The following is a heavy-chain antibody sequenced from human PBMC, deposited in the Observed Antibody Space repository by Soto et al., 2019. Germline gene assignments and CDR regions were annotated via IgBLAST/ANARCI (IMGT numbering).Heavy chain of an antibody. CDR1: GFTFSSYW. CDR3: ARDQATYYDFWSGYYSMLDY. V-gene: IGHV3-7*03. D-gene: IGHD3-3*01. J-gene: IGHJ4*02. Sequence: GGSLRLSCAASGFTFSSYWMSWVRQAPGKGLEWVANIKQDGSEKYYVDSVKGRFTISRDNAKNSLYLQMNSLRAEDTAVYYCARDQATYYDFWSGYYSMLDYWGQGTLVTVSS. CDR2: IKQDGSEK.